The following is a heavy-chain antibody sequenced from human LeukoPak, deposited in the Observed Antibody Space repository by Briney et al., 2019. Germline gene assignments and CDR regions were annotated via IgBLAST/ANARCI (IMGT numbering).Heavy chain of an antibody. Sequence: SGTLSLTCAVSGGSISSSNWWSWVRQPPGKGLEWIGEIYHSGSTNYNPSLKSRVTISVDKSKNQFSLKLSSVTAADTAVYYCAGLRGYSYGYFFDYWGQGTLVTASS. J-gene: IGHJ4*02. V-gene: IGHV4-4*02. CDR1: GGSISSSNW. D-gene: IGHD5-18*01. CDR2: IYHSGST. CDR3: AGLRGYSYGYFFDY.